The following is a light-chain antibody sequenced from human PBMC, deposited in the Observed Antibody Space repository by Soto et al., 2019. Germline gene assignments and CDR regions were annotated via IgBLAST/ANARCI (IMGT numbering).Light chain of an antibody. CDR3: QQYDRYPRT. J-gene: IGKJ1*01. Sequence: DIQMTQFPSSVSASVGDRVNITCRASQGISTWLAWYQQKPERAPKSLIYGASRLQSGVPPRFSGSGSETDFTLTISGLQPEDFATYYSQQYDRYPRTFGQGTKVEIK. V-gene: IGKV1D-16*01. CDR2: GAS. CDR1: QGISTW.